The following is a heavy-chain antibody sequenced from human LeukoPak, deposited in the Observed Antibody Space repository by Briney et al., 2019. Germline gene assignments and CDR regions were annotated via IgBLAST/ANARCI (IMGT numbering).Heavy chain of an antibody. D-gene: IGHD5-24*01. CDR3: ASTIQAPDAFDI. V-gene: IGHV3-30*02. CDR2: IRYDGSNK. J-gene: IGHJ3*02. CDR1: GFTFSSYG. Sequence: GGSLRLSCAASGFTFSSYGMHWVRQAPGKGLEWVAFIRYDGSNKYYTDSVKGRFTISRDNSKNTLYLQMNSLRVEDTAVYYCASTIQAPDAFDIWGQGTMVTVSS.